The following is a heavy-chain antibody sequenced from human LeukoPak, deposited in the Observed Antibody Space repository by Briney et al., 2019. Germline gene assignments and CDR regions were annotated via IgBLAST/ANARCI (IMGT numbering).Heavy chain of an antibody. CDR2: INHSGST. Sequence: KSSETLSLTCAVYGGSFSGYYWSWIRQPPGKGLEWIGEINHSGSTSYNPSLKSRVTISVDTSKNQFSLKLSSVTAADTAVYYCARTRRYYYGSGSYYTYYFDYWGQGTLVTVSS. CDR3: ARTRRYYYGSGSYYTYYFDY. J-gene: IGHJ4*02. D-gene: IGHD3-10*01. CDR1: GGSFSGYY. V-gene: IGHV4-34*01.